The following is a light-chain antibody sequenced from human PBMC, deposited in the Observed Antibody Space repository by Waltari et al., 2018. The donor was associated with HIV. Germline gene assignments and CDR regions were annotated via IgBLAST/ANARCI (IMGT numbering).Light chain of an antibody. CDR3: QQYYSSSIT. Sequence: DIQMTQSPSSLPASVGDRVTITCRASRDIRRSLAWYQQKPGEAPKVLLYDSSTLQSGVPSRFSGSGSGTDFTLTISSLQPGDFATYYCQQYYSSSITFGQGTKLEIK. CDR2: DSS. J-gene: IGKJ2*01. V-gene: IGKV1-NL1*01. CDR1: RDIRRS.